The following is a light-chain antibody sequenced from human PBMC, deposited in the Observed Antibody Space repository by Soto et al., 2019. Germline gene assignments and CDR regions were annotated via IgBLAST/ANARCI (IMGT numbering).Light chain of an antibody. J-gene: IGKJ1*01. CDR1: ESVHKW. CDR3: QQYHGSSLT. V-gene: IGKV1-5*01. CDR2: DAS. Sequence: DIQMTQSPPALSASVGDRVTITCRASESVHKWLAWYQQKVGKAPKVLIYDASTLETGVPSRFSGSGSGTELALTISSLQPNDSATYFCQQYHGSSLTFAQGTE.